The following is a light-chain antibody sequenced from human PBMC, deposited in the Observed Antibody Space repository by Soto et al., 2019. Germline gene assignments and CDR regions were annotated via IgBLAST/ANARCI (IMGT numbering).Light chain of an antibody. J-gene: IGKJ5*01. V-gene: IGKV3-20*01. Sequence: EIVLTQSPGTLSLSPGERATLSCRASHSVSSSYLAWYQQKPGQAPRLLIYGASSRATGIPDRFSGSGSGTDFTLTISRLEPEDFEVYYGQQYGSSPPITFGQGTRLEIK. CDR1: HSVSSSY. CDR2: GAS. CDR3: QQYGSSPPIT.